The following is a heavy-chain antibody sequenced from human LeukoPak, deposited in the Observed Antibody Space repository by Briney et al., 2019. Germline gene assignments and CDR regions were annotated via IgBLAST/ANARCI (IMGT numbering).Heavy chain of an antibody. D-gene: IGHD4-23*01. V-gene: IGHV4-34*01. CDR3: ARHENSGWFDP. Sequence: PSETLSLTCAVYGGSFSDYYWSWIRQPPGKGLEWIGEINHSGSTNYNPSLKSRVTISVDTSKNQFSLKLSSVTAADTAVYYCARHENSGWFDPWGQGTLVTVSS. CDR1: GGSFSDYY. J-gene: IGHJ5*02. CDR2: INHSGST.